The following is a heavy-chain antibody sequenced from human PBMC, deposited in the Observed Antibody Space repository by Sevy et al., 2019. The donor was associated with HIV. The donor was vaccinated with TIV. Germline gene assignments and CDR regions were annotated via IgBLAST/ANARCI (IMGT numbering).Heavy chain of an antibody. CDR1: GYTFTSYG. V-gene: IGHV1-18*01. Sequence: ASVKVSCKASGYTFTSYGISWVRQAPGQGLEWMGWISAYNGNTNYAQKLQGRVTMTTDTSTSTAYMELRSLRSDDTAVYYCARDLATIWFGELLSPGAFDIWGKGTMVTVSS. D-gene: IGHD3-10*01. CDR2: ISAYNGNT. CDR3: ARDLATIWFGELLSPGAFDI. J-gene: IGHJ3*02.